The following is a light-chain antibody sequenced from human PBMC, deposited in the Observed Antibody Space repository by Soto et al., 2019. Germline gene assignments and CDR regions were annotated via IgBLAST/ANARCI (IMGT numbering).Light chain of an antibody. V-gene: IGLV2-23*02. J-gene: IGLJ1*01. CDR3: CSYAGVSTFV. Sequence: QSVLTQPASVSGSPGQSITISCTGTSSDVGSYDLVSWYQQHPGKAPRLIIYEVTKRPSGVSNRFSGSKFGSTASLTFSGLQAEDEADYFCCSYAGVSTFVFGTGTKLTVL. CDR1: SSDVGSYDL. CDR2: EVT.